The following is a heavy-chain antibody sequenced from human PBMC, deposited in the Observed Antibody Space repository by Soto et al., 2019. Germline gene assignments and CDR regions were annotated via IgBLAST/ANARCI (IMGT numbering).Heavy chain of an antibody. Sequence: PSETLSLTCAVSSGSISSSNWWSWVRQPPGKGLEWIGEIYHSGSTNYNPSLKSRVTISVDKSKNQFSLKLSSVTAADTAVYYCAGLTLAARPREYWGQGTLVTVSS. D-gene: IGHD6-6*01. CDR3: AGLTLAARPREY. CDR1: SGSISSSNW. V-gene: IGHV4-4*02. CDR2: IYHSGST. J-gene: IGHJ4*02.